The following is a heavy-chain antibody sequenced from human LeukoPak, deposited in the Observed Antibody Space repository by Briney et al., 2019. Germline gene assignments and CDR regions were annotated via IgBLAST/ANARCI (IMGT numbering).Heavy chain of an antibody. CDR3: ARFVDYYDSSGYSYFDY. J-gene: IGHJ4*02. CDR1: GFTFSSYS. CDR2: ISSSSSYI. D-gene: IGHD3-22*01. V-gene: IGHV3-21*04. Sequence: GGSLRLSCAASGFTFSSYSMNWVRQAPGKGLEWVSLISSSSSYIYYVYSVKGRFIISRDNAKNSLYLQMNSLRAEDTALYYCARFVDYYDSSGYSYFDYWGQGTLVTVSS.